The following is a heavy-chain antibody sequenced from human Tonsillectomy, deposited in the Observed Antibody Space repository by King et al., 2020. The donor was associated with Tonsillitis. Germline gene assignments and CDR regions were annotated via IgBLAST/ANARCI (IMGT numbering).Heavy chain of an antibody. CDR2: IKIGGSST. Sequence: VQLVQSGGGLVQPGGSVRLSCAASGFSFSSCWMHWVRQAPGKGLVWVARIKIGGSSTTYADSGKGRFTISRDNAKNTLYLQMNNLSAEDTAVYYCARDRGYGDPWYYDYWGQGTLVTVSS. CDR1: GFSFSSCW. D-gene: IGHD4-17*01. J-gene: IGHJ4*02. CDR3: ARDRGYGDPWYYDY. V-gene: IGHV3-74*01.